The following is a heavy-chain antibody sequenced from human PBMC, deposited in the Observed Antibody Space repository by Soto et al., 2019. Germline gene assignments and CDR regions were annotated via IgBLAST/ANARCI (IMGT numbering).Heavy chain of an antibody. CDR1: GGSISSGGYY. J-gene: IGHJ4*02. CDR2: IYYSGST. V-gene: IGHV4-31*03. Sequence: SETLSLTCTVSGGSISSGGYYWSWIRQHPGKGLEWIGYIYYSGSTYYNPSLKSRVTISVDTSKNQFSLKLSSVTAADTAVYYCARGKRYCTNGVCYYFDYWGQGTLVTVSS. D-gene: IGHD2-8*01. CDR3: ARGKRYCTNGVCYYFDY.